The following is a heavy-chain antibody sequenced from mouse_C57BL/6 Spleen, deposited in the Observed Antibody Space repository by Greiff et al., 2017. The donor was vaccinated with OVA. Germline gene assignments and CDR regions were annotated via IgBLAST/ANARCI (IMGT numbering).Heavy chain of an antibody. V-gene: IGHV1-26*01. Sequence: EVQLQQSGPELVKPGASVKISCKASGYTFTDYYMNWVKQSHGKSLEWIGDINPNNGGTSYNQKFKGKATLTVDKSSSTAYMELRSLTSEDSAVYYCARAACDYWGQGTTLTVSS. CDR1: GYTFTDYY. CDR3: ARAACDY. J-gene: IGHJ2*01. CDR2: INPNNGGT.